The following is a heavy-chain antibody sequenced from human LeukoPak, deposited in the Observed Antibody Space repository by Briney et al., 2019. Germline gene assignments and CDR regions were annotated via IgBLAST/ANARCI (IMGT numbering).Heavy chain of an antibody. J-gene: IGHJ6*02. D-gene: IGHD2-15*01. Sequence: ASVKVSCKASGYTFTGYYMHWVRQAPGQGLEWMGWINPNSGGTNYAQKFQGRVTMTRDTSISTAYMELSRLRSDDTAVYYCARDPCCSGGSCYPAAYYYYGMDVWGQGTTVTVSS. CDR3: ARDPCCSGGSCYPAAYYYYGMDV. CDR2: INPNSGGT. V-gene: IGHV1-2*02. CDR1: GYTFTGYY.